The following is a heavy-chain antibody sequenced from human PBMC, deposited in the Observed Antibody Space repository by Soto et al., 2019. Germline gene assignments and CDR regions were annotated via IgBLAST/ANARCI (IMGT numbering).Heavy chain of an antibody. CDR1: GYTFTSYA. V-gene: IGHV1-3*01. D-gene: IGHD6-6*01. Sequence: ASVKVSCKASGYTFTSYAMHWVRQAPGQRLEWMGWINAGNGNTKYSQKFQGRVTITRDTSASTAYMELSSLRSEDTAVYYFARVTSIAAWWFDPWGQGTLVTVSS. CDR2: INAGNGNT. CDR3: ARVTSIAAWWFDP. J-gene: IGHJ5*02.